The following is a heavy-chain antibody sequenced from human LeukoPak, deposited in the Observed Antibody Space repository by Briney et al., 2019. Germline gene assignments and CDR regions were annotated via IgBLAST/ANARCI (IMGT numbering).Heavy chain of an antibody. CDR3: ARDLLSGYSYGYDYNWFDP. CDR1: GFTFSSYA. CDR2: ISYDGSNK. D-gene: IGHD5-18*01. Sequence: HPGGSLRLSCAASGFTFSSYAMHWVRQAPGKGLEWVAVISYDGSNKYYADSVKGRFTISRDNSKNTLYLQMNSLRAEDTAVYYCARDLLSGYSYGYDYNWFDPWGQGTLVTVSS. J-gene: IGHJ5*02. V-gene: IGHV3-30-3*01.